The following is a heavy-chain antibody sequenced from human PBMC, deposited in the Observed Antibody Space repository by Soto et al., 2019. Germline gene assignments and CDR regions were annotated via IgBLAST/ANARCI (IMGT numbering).Heavy chain of an antibody. Sequence: WETLCLSGSVGGGCISGYYWSWIRQAPGKGLEWIGYVYDTGSTSYNPSLQSRVTISVDTSKKQFSLSLRLVTAADTAVYFCARSIAVPSSHIDHWGQGTRVTVSS. V-gene: IGHV4-59*01. D-gene: IGHD6-6*01. CDR3: ARSIAVPSSHIDH. CDR1: GGCISGYY. CDR2: VYDTGST. J-gene: IGHJ4*02.